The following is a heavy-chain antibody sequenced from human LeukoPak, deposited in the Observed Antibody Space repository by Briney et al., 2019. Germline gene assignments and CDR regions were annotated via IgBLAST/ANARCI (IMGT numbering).Heavy chain of an antibody. CDR3: AREFGTPNDYGEYETLAGYAFDI. Sequence: GASVKVSCKASGYTFTSYGISWVRQAPGQGLEWMGWISAYNGNTNYAQKLQGRVTMTTDTSTSTAYMELRSLRSDDTAVYYCAREFGTPNDYGEYETLAGYAFDIWGQGTMVTVSS. CDR1: GYTFTSYG. CDR2: ISAYNGNT. J-gene: IGHJ3*02. V-gene: IGHV1-18*01. D-gene: IGHD4-17*01.